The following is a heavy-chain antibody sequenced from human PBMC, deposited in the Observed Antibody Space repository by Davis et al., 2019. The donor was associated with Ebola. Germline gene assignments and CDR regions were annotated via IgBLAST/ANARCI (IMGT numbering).Heavy chain of an antibody. J-gene: IGHJ4*02. V-gene: IGHV3-48*03. CDR3: ARGSDSSSLDY. Sequence: PGGSLRLSCATSGFTFSSYEMNWVRQAPGMGPEWVSSISSSGTIIHYTDSVKGRCTISRDTAKNSLYLQMNSLRVEDTAVFYCARGSDSSSLDYWGQGTLVTVSS. CDR2: ISSSGTII. D-gene: IGHD6-6*01. CDR1: GFTFSSYE.